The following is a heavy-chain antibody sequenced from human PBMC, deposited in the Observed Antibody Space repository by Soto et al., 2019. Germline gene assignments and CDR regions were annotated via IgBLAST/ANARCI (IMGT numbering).Heavy chain of an antibody. CDR1: EGCSDRDS. V-gene: IGHV4-59*01. J-gene: IGHJ6*01. Sequence: PSRNVYLTSTVYEGCSDRDSWTYVGQPPGKRLEWIGYIYYSGSTNYNPSLKSRVTISVDTSKNQFSLKLSSVTAADTAVYYGARTPKIYYSNSPSYYNYGRSGRGQVTKVAV. CDR3: ARTPKIYYSNSPSYYNYGRSG. D-gene: IGHD4-4*01. CDR2: IYYSGST.